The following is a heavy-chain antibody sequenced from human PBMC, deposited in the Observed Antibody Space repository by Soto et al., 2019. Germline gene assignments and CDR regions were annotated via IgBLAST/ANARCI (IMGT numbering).Heavy chain of an antibody. D-gene: IGHD2-8*01. CDR1: GFTFGDFA. J-gene: IGHJ2*01. Sequence: EVQLLESGGDLVQPGGSLRLSCAASGFTFGDFAMNWVRQAPGKGLEWVSGITGGGDYTFYADSVKGRFTISRVQSKNTVYLQMNSLRAEDTALYYCVKKLAATTTNGAYWYFDLWGRGTLVTVSS. V-gene: IGHV3-23*01. CDR3: VKKLAATTTNGAYWYFDL. CDR2: ITGGGDYT.